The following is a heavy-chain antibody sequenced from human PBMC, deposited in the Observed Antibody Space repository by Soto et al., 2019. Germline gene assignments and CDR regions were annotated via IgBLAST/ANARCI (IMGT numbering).Heavy chain of an antibody. J-gene: IGHJ4*02. CDR3: ARYDYNGYYFDY. CDR1: GYTFTSYY. D-gene: IGHD4-4*01. Sequence: ASVKVSCKASGYTFTSYYLHWVRQAPGQGLEWMGIVNPSGGHTSYAQKFHGRVTMTSDTSTSTVYMELSSLRSEDTAVYYCARYDYNGYYFDYWGQGTLVTVSS. CDR2: VNPSGGHT. V-gene: IGHV1-46*01.